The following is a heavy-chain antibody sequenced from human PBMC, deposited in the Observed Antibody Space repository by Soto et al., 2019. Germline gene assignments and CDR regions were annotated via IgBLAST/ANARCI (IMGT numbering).Heavy chain of an antibody. CDR2: IYYDGST. CDR3: ARDQLSSGLYVSFDP. Sequence: HVQLQESGPGLVKPSETLSLTCTVSGGSISTYYWSWIRQPPGKGLEWIGYIYYDGSTSYNPSLRSRVTISVDTSKNQFSLILSSVTSADTAVYYCARDQLSSGLYVSFDPWGQGTLVTVSS. J-gene: IGHJ5*02. V-gene: IGHV4-59*01. CDR1: GGSISTYY. D-gene: IGHD6-25*01.